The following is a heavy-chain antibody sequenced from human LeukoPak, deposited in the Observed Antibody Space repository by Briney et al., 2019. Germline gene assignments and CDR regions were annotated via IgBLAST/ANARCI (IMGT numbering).Heavy chain of an antibody. Sequence: GGSLRLSCAASGFTFSSYAMSWVRQAPGKGLEWVSAISGSGGSTYYADSVKGRFTISRDNSKNTLYLQMNSLRAEDTAVYYCAKLYCSGGSCYKNQEYFDYWGQGTLVTVSS. V-gene: IGHV3-23*01. CDR2: ISGSGGST. D-gene: IGHD2-15*01. CDR3: AKLYCSGGSCYKNQEYFDY. CDR1: GFTFSSYA. J-gene: IGHJ4*02.